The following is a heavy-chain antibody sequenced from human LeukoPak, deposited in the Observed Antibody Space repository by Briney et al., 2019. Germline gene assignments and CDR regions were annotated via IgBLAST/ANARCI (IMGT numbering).Heavy chain of an antibody. CDR2: INAGNGNT. CDR1: GGTFSSYA. Sequence: ASVKVSCKASGGTFSSYAISWVRQAPGQRLEWMGWINAGNGNTKYSQKFQGRVTITRDTSASTAYMELSSLRSEDTAVYYCAREVAAVAGTEAGYWGQGTLVTVSS. D-gene: IGHD6-19*01. V-gene: IGHV1-3*01. J-gene: IGHJ4*02. CDR3: AREVAAVAGTEAGY.